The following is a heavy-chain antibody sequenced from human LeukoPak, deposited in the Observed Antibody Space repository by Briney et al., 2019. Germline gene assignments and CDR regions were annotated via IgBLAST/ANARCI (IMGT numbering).Heavy chain of an antibody. CDR1: GYIFTNYW. Sequence: GESLKISCKGSGYIFTNYWIGWVRQMPGKGLEWMGIIYPGDSDTRYSPSLEGQVTLSADKSISTAYLQWSSLKASDTAMYYCALKSRGYCSGGRCYIGYWGQGTLVTVSS. D-gene: IGHD2-15*01. CDR2: IYPGDSDT. J-gene: IGHJ4*02. V-gene: IGHV5-51*01. CDR3: ALKSRGYCSGGRCYIGY.